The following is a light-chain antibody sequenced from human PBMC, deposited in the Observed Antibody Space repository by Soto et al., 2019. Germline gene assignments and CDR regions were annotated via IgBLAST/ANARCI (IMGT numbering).Light chain of an antibody. CDR1: SSDIGAYNY. Sequence: ALTQPASVSGSPGQSITISCTGTSSDIGAYNYVSWYQQHPGKAPKLMIYDVSNRPSGLSNRFSGSKSGNTASLTISGLQAEDEADYYCRSYTSSATYVFGTGNMVTVL. CDR3: RSYTSSATYV. V-gene: IGLV2-14*01. CDR2: DVS. J-gene: IGLJ1*01.